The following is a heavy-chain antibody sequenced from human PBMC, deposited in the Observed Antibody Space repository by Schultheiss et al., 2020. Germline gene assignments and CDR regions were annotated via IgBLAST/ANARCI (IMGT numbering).Heavy chain of an antibody. V-gene: IGHV5-51*01. D-gene: IGHD6-13*01. CDR1: GYSFTNYW. CDR2: IYPGDSDT. CDR3: TRQGPAAAAYYFDY. J-gene: IGHJ4*02. Sequence: GSLRLSCKGSGYSFTNYWIGWVRQMPGKGLEWMGIIYPGDSDTRYSPPFQGQVTISADKSISTAYLQWSSLKASDTAMYYCTRQGPAAAAYYFDYWGQGTLVTVSS.